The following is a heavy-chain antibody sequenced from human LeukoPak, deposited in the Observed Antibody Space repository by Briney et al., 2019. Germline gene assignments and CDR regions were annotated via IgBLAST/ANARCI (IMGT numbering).Heavy chain of an antibody. CDR3: ARSSGIAAAPGY. D-gene: IGHD6-13*01. CDR1: GYTFTSYY. Sequence: ASVKVSCKASGYTFTSYYMHWVRQAPGQGLEWMGIINPSGGSTSYAQKFQGRATMTRDMSTSTVYMELSSLRSEDTAVYYCARSSGIAAAPGYWGQGTLVTVSS. V-gene: IGHV1-46*01. CDR2: INPSGGST. J-gene: IGHJ4*02.